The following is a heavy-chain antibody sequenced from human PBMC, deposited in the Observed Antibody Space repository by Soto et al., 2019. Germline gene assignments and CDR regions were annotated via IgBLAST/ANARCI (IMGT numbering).Heavy chain of an antibody. D-gene: IGHD3-16*02. V-gene: IGHV1-18*01. CDR3: ASGNYDYIWGSYRPWDY. Sequence: QVQLVQSGAEVKKPGASVKVSCKASGYTFTSYGISWVRQAPGQGLEWMGWISAYNGNTNYAQKLQGRVTMTTDTSTSTAYMEPRSLRSDDTAVYYWASGNYDYIWGSYRPWDYWGQGTLVTVSS. CDR1: GYTFTSYG. J-gene: IGHJ4*02. CDR2: ISAYNGNT.